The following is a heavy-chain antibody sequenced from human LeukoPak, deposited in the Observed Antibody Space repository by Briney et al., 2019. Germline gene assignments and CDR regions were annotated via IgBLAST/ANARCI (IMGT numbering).Heavy chain of an antibody. CDR3: TRKTPGRTPFDY. Sequence: GGSLRLSCAASGFTFSSYWMSWVRQAPGKVLEWVANIKQDGSEKYYVDSVKGRFTISRDNSKNTLYLQMDSLRAEDTAIYYCTRKTPGRTPFDYWGQGTLVTVSS. J-gene: IGHJ4*02. CDR1: GFTFSSYW. D-gene: IGHD2-15*01. V-gene: IGHV3-7*03. CDR2: IKQDGSEK.